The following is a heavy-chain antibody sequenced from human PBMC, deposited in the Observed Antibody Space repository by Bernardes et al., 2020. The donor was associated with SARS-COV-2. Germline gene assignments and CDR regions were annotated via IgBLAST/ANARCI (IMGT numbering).Heavy chain of an antibody. Sequence: AIGAAGDTYYPDSVKGRFTTSRENAMNSLFLQMNSLRAGDTAVYYCARGAPTGSWFGFDPWGQGTLVTVSS. J-gene: IGHJ5*02. CDR2: IGAAGDT. CDR3: ARGAPTGSWFGFDP. V-gene: IGHV3-13*01. D-gene: IGHD6-13*01.